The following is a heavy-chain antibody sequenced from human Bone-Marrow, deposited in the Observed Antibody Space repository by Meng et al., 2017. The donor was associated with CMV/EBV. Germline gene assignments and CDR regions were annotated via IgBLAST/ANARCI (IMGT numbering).Heavy chain of an antibody. V-gene: IGHV3-23*01. CDR2: ISAAGSNT. D-gene: IGHD3-16*01. J-gene: IGHJ4*02. CDR3: AGGNFGAFDY. Sequence: GGSLRLSCAASGFTFRHFAMAWVRQAPGKGLEWVSTISAAGSNTYYADSVKGRFAISRDNSKNPVYLQINSLRAEDTAIYYCAGGNFGAFDYWGQGTVVTVSS. CDR1: GFTFRHFA.